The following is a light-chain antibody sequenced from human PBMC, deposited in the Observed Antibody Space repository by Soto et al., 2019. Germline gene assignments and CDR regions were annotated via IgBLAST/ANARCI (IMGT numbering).Light chain of an antibody. J-gene: IGKJ1*01. CDR2: AAS. V-gene: IGKV3-15*01. CDR3: QQYYNWPRT. CDR1: QSLGSD. Sequence: EIVMTQSPGTLSLSPGDTATLYCRASQSLGSDLAWYQQKPGQAPRLLIFAASARPTGIPARISGSGSGTEFTLTISSLRSEDFAVYFCQQYYNWPRTFGQGTKVDIK.